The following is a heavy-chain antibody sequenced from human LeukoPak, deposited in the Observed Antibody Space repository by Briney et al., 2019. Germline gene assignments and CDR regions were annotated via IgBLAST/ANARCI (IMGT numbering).Heavy chain of an antibody. CDR3: ATQERGAYYYDSSVYFAH. CDR2: IYYSGST. D-gene: IGHD3-22*01. J-gene: IGHJ4*02. Sequence: SETLSLTCTVSSGSISSSSYYWGWIRQPPGEGLEWIGSIYYSGSTYYNPSLSSRVTISVDTSKNQFSLKLTSVTAADTAVFYCATQERGAYYYDSSVYFAHWGQGALVTVSS. CDR1: SGSISSSSYY. V-gene: IGHV4-39*01.